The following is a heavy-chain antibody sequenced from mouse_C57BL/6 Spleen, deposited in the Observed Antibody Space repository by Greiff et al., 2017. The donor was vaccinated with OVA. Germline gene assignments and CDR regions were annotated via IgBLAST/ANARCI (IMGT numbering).Heavy chain of an antibody. V-gene: IGHV1-50*01. CDR1: GYTFTSYW. CDR3: ARGYDYERFAY. Sequence: QVQLKQSGAELVKPGASVKLSCKASGYTFTSYWMQWVKQRPGQGLEWIGEIDPSDSYTNYNQKFKGKATLTVDTSSSTAYMQLSSLTSEDSAVYYCARGYDYERFAYWGQGTLVTVSA. J-gene: IGHJ3*01. CDR2: IDPSDSYT. D-gene: IGHD2-4*01.